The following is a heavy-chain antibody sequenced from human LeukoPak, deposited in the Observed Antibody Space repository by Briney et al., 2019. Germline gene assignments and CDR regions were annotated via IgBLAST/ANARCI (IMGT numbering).Heavy chain of an antibody. CDR1: GYTFTSYY. CDR3: ARGVWDIVVVVAATRRSWFDP. Sequence: ASVKVSCKASGYTFTSYYMHWVRQAPGQGLEWMGIINPSGGSTSYAQKFQGRVTMTRDTSTSTVYMELSSLRSEDTAVYYCARGVWDIVVVVAATRRSWFDPWGQGTLVTVSS. CDR2: INPSGGST. V-gene: IGHV1-46*01. J-gene: IGHJ5*02. D-gene: IGHD2-15*01.